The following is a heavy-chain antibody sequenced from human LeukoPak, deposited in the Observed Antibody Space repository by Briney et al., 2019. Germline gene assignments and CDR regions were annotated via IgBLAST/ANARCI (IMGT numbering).Heavy chain of an antibody. D-gene: IGHD3-22*01. J-gene: IGHJ5*02. Sequence: GGSLRLSCAASGFTFDNYGMSWVRQAPGKGLEWVSGINWNGGSTGYADSVKGRFTISRDNAKNSLYLQMNSLRAEDTALYHCASVYDSSGYYYGSLAPWGQGTLVTVSS. CDR2: INWNGGST. CDR3: ASVYDSSGYYYGSLAP. V-gene: IGHV3-20*01. CDR1: GFTFDNYG.